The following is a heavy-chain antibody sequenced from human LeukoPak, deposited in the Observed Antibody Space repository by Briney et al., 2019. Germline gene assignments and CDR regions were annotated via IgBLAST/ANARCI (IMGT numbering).Heavy chain of an antibody. J-gene: IGHJ4*02. CDR2: IDPSDSYT. CDR3: ARHSQVDTAITEHFDY. CDR1: GYSFTTYW. V-gene: IGHV5-10-1*01. D-gene: IGHD5-18*01. Sequence: GESLKISCKGSGYSFTTYWITWVRQMPGKGLEWMGRIDPSDSYTNYSPSFQGHFTISADKSISTAYLQWSSLKASDTAMYYCARHSQVDTAITEHFDYWGQGTLVTVSS.